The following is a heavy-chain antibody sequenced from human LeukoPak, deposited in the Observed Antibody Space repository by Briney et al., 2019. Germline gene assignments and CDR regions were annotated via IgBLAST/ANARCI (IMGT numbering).Heavy chain of an antibody. D-gene: IGHD2-15*01. V-gene: IGHV4-59*08. CDR3: ARQVVAATGPFDY. Sequence: SETLSLTCTVSGGSISSYYWSWIRQPPGKGLEWIGYIYYSGSTYYNPSLKSRVTISVDTSKNQFSLKLSSVTAADTAVYYCARQVVAATGPFDYWGQGTLVTVSS. CDR2: IYYSGST. J-gene: IGHJ4*02. CDR1: GGSISSYY.